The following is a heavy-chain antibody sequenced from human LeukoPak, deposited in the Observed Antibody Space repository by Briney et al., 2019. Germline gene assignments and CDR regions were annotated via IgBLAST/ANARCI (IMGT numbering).Heavy chain of an antibody. CDR3: AKDEYGWYEHDY. Sequence: GGSLRLSCAASGFTFSSYAMSWVRQAPGKGLEWVSAISGSGGGTYYADSVKGRFTISRDNSKNTLYLQMNSLRAEDTAVYYCAKDEYGWYEHDYWGQGTLVTVSS. D-gene: IGHD6-19*01. CDR2: ISGSGGGT. CDR1: GFTFSSYA. V-gene: IGHV3-23*01. J-gene: IGHJ4*02.